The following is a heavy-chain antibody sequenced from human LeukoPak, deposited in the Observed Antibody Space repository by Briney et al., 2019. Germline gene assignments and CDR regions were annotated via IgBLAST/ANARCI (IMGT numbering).Heavy chain of an antibody. V-gene: IGHV3-74*01. D-gene: IGHD4-23*01. CDR2: ISPDGRDT. J-gene: IGHJ4*02. CDR3: AKDRSLDGGNTNGYFDS. Sequence: GGSLRLSCAASGFAFSTYWMHWVRQAPGKGPVWVSRISPDGRDTIYADSVKGRFTMSRDNDKNTLYLQLNSLRAEDTAVYYCAKDRSLDGGNTNGYFDSWGQGTLVIVSS. CDR1: GFAFSTYW.